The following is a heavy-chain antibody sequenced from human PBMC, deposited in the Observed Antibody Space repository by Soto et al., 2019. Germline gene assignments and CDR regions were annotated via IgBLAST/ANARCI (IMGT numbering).Heavy chain of an antibody. J-gene: IGHJ4*02. D-gene: IGHD3-16*02. CDR2: IRSKGNSYAT. CDR1: GFTFSGSA. CDR3: TRRLVTTFEGVIVYYFDH. Sequence: EVQLVESGGGSVQPGGSLKLSCVASGFTFSGSAIHWVRQASGKGLEWVGRIRSKGNSYATAYAASVKGRFTVSRDDSENTAYLQMNSLKNEDTAVYYCTRRLVTTFEGVIVYYFDHWGAGTVVSVSS. V-gene: IGHV3-73*01.